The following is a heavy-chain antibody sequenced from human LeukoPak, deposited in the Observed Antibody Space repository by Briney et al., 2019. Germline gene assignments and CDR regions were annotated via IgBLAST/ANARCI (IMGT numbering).Heavy chain of an antibody. Sequence: PSETLSLTCAVYGGSFSGYYWSWIRQPPGKGLEWIGEINHSGSTNYNPSLKSRVTISVDTSKNQFSLKLSSVTAADTAVYYCAREIKEWDIVLMVYANIFDYWGQGTLVTVSS. D-gene: IGHD2-8*01. CDR3: AREIKEWDIVLMVYANIFDY. J-gene: IGHJ4*02. CDR2: INHSGST. V-gene: IGHV4-34*01. CDR1: GGSFSGYY.